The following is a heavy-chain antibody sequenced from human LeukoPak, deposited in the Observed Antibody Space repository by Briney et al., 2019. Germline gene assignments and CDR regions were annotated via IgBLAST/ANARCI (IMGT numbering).Heavy chain of an antibody. V-gene: IGHV4-39*01. D-gene: IGHD3-22*01. CDR1: GGSISSSSYY. Sequence: SETLSLTCTVSGGSISSSSYYWGWIRQPPGKGLEWIGSIYYSGSTYYNPSLKSRVTISVDTSKNQFSLKLSSVTAADTAVYYCARGIYYDSSGYNQPFDYWGQGTLVTVSS. CDR2: IYYSGST. J-gene: IGHJ4*02. CDR3: ARGIYYDSSGYNQPFDY.